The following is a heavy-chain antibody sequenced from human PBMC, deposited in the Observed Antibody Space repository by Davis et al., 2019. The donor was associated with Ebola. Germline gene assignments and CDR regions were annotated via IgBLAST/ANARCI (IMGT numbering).Heavy chain of an antibody. Sequence: MPSETLSLTCAVYGGSFSGYYWSWIRQPPGKGLEWIGEINHRGSTNYNPSLKSRVTISVDTSKNQFSLKLSSVTAADTAVYYCARDGMYCSSTSCYTDGHYYGMDVWGQGTTVTVSS. V-gene: IGHV4-34*01. CDR2: INHRGST. CDR3: ARDGMYCSSTSCYTDGHYYGMDV. J-gene: IGHJ6*02. D-gene: IGHD2-2*02. CDR1: GGSFSGYY.